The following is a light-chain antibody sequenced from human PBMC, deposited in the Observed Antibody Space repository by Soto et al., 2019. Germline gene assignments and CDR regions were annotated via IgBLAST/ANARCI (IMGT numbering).Light chain of an antibody. V-gene: IGLV2-8*01. CDR2: EVS. Sequence: QSALTQPASVSGSRGQSITISCTGTSSDVGGYNYVSWYQQHPGKAPKLMIYEVSKRPSGVPDRFSGSKSGNTASLTVSGHQAEDEADYYCNSYAGSNNWMFGGGTKLTVL. CDR3: NSYAGSNNWM. CDR1: SSDVGGYNY. J-gene: IGLJ3*02.